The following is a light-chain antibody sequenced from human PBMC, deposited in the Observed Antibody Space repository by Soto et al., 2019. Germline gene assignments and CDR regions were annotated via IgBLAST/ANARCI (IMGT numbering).Light chain of an antibody. J-gene: IGKJ1*01. Sequence: DIQMTQSPSTLSASLGDRVTITSRASQSISSWLAWYQQKPGKAPKLLIYDASSLESGVPSRFSGSGSGTEFTLTISSLQPDDFATYYCQQYNSYPWTFGQGTKVDI. CDR2: DAS. CDR3: QQYNSYPWT. CDR1: QSISSW. V-gene: IGKV1-5*01.